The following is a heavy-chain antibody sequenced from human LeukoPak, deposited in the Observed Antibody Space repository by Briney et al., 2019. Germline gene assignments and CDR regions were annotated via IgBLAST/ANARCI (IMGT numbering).Heavy chain of an antibody. CDR2: ISGSGGST. Sequence: GGSLRLSCAASGFTFSSYAMSWVRQAPGRGLGWVSAISGSGGSTYYADSVKGRFTISRDNSKNTLYLQMNSLRAEDTAVYYCAKGEIVPGRRYFDYWGQGTLVTVSS. D-gene: IGHD2-2*01. V-gene: IGHV3-23*01. CDR3: AKGEIVPGRRYFDY. J-gene: IGHJ4*02. CDR1: GFTFSSYA.